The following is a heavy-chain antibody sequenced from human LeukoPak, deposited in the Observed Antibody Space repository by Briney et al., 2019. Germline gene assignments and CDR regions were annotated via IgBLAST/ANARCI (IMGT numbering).Heavy chain of an antibody. CDR3: ARDPDFWSGYYNFDY. J-gene: IGHJ4*02. V-gene: IGHV4-39*07. Sequence: SETLSLTCTVSGGSISISSYYWGWIRQPPGKGLVWIGSISYSGTTYYNPSLKSRLTMSVDTSKNQFSLKLSSVTAADTAVYYCARDPDFWSGYYNFDYWGQGTLVTVSS. D-gene: IGHD3-3*01. CDR1: GGSISISSYY. CDR2: ISYSGTT.